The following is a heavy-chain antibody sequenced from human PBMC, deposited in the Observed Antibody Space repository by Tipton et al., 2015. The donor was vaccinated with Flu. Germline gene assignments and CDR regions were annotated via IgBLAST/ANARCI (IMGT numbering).Heavy chain of an antibody. J-gene: IGHJ4*02. CDR3: ARCRGYSYGYGDY. D-gene: IGHD5-18*01. CDR2: ISSSGNTI. Sequence: PRLSCAASGFTFSSYSMNWVRQAPGKGLEWVSYISSSGNTIDYADSVKGRFIISRDNAKNSLYLQMNSLGAEDAAVYYCARCRGYSYGYGDYWGQGTPVTVSS. CDR1: GFTFSSYS. V-gene: IGHV3-48*04.